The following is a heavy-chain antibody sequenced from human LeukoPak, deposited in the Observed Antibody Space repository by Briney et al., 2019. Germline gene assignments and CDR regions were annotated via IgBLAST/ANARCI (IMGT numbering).Heavy chain of an antibody. D-gene: IGHD6-13*01. V-gene: IGHV3-30*18. CDR2: ISYDGSNK. Sequence: GGSLRLSCAASGFTFSSYGMHWVRQAPGKGLEWVAVISYDGSNKYYADSVKGRFTISRDNSKNTLYLQMNSLRAEDTAVYYCAKAPGSSIKFDDWGQGTLVTVSS. J-gene: IGHJ4*02. CDR3: AKAPGSSIKFDD. CDR1: GFTFSSYG.